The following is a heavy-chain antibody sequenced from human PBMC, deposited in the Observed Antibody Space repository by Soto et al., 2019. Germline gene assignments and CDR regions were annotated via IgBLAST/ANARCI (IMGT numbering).Heavy chain of an antibody. J-gene: IGHJ6*02. D-gene: IGHD3-16*01. Sequence: EVQLVESGGGLVQPGGSLRLSCPASGFTVSDNYMNWVRQAPGKGLEWVSILYSGGAAYYAASVKGRFTISRDTSENTLFLHMNNLRADDTAVYYCARSVSLDVWGQGTTVIVSS. V-gene: IGHV3-53*01. CDR3: ARSVSLDV. CDR1: GFTVSDNY. CDR2: LYSGGAA.